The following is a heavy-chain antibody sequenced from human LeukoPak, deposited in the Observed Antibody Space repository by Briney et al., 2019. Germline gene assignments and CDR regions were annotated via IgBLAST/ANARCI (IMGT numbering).Heavy chain of an antibody. V-gene: IGHV4-59*01. CDR2: ISYSGST. CDR1: GGSITSDY. Sequence: PSETLSLTCTVSGGSITSDYWSWIRQPPGKGLEWIGYISYSGSTNYNPSLKSRVTISLDTSKNQFSLNLSSVTAADTAVYYCARDKGRSSGSYLNAYDIWGLGTMVTVS. J-gene: IGHJ3*02. CDR3: ARDKGRSSGSYLNAYDI. D-gene: IGHD1-26*01.